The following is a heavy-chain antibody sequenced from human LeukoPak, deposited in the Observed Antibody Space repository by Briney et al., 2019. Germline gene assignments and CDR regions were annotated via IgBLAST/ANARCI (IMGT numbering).Heavy chain of an antibody. Sequence: TLSLTWTVAGGSISSGDYYWSWIREPGGKGLELFGYIYYSGSAHYNTSIKSPVTISVDTSKDQFSLKLSSVTAADTAVYYCAREDVTMVRGVLYYWGQGTLVTVSS. CDR2: IYYSGSA. V-gene: IGHV4-30-4*01. D-gene: IGHD3-10*01. J-gene: IGHJ4*02. CDR3: AREDVTMVRGVLYY. CDR1: GGSISSGDYY.